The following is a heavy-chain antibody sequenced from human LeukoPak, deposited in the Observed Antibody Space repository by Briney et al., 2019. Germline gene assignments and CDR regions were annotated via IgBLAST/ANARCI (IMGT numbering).Heavy chain of an antibody. CDR2: INWNGGST. CDR1: GFTFSAHW. V-gene: IGHV3-20*04. D-gene: IGHD1-26*01. Sequence: GGSLRLSCAASGFTFSAHWMHWVRQAPGKGLEWVSGINWNGGSTGYADSVKGRFTISRDNSKNTLYLQMNSLRAEDTAVYYCAKDPYSGSYYFDYWGQGTLVTVSS. CDR3: AKDPYSGSYYFDY. J-gene: IGHJ4*02.